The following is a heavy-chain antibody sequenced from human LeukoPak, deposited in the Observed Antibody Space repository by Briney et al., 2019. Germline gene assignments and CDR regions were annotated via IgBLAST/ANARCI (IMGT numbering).Heavy chain of an antibody. Sequence: PSETLSLTCAVYGGSFSGYYWSWIRQPPGKGLGWIGEINHSGSTNYNPSLKSRVTISVDTSKNQFSLKLSSVTAADTAVYYCARDGVVVTATRTSYLDYWGQGTLVTVSS. D-gene: IGHD2-21*02. V-gene: IGHV4-34*01. CDR3: ARDGVVVTATRTSYLDY. CDR1: GGSFSGYY. J-gene: IGHJ4*02. CDR2: INHSGST.